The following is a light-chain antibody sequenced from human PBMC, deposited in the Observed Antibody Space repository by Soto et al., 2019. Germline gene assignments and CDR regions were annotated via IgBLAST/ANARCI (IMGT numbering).Light chain of an antibody. CDR1: QSVSSSF. CDR3: QLYGSSPIFT. Sequence: EIVLTQSPGTLSLSPGERASLSCRASQSVSSSFLAWYQQKPGQAPRLIIYGASSRATGIPDRFSGSGSGTDFTLTISRLEPEDFAVYYCQLYGSSPIFTFGPGTKVDIK. V-gene: IGKV3-20*01. J-gene: IGKJ3*01. CDR2: GAS.